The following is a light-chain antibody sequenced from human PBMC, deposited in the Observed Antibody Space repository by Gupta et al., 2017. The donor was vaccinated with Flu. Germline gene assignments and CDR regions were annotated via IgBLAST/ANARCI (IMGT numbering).Light chain of an antibody. V-gene: IGLV3-19*01. Sequence: SSALTQDPAVSVALGQTVRITCQGDSLRSYYASWYQQKPGQAPVLVIYGKNNRPSGIPDRFSGSSSGNTASLTITGAQAEDEADYYCNSRDSSGNQVVFGGGTKLT. J-gene: IGLJ2*01. CDR3: NSRDSSGNQVV. CDR1: SLRSYY. CDR2: GKN.